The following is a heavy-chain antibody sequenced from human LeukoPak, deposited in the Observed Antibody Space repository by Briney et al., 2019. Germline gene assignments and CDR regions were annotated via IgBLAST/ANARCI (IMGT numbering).Heavy chain of an antibody. V-gene: IGHV4-59*01. J-gene: IGHJ5*02. Sequence: PSETLSLTXTVSGASISSYYWSWIGQPPGKGLEWIGYRYYSGSTNYNPSLKSRVTISVDTSKNQVSLKLSSVTAADTAVYYCARNRGSGDDNWFDPWGQGTLVTVSS. D-gene: IGHD3-10*01. CDR1: GASISSYY. CDR2: RYYSGST. CDR3: ARNRGSGDDNWFDP.